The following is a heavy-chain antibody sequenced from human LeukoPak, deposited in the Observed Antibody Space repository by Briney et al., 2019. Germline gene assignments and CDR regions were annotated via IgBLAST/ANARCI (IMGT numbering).Heavy chain of an antibody. CDR2: ISSSSSYI. D-gene: IGHD4-17*01. V-gene: IGHV3-21*04. CDR1: GFTFSSYS. Sequence: PGGSLRLSCAASGFTFSSYSMNWVRQAPGKGLEWVSSISSSSSYIYYADSVKGRFTISRDNSKNTLYLQMNSLRAEDTAVYYCAKDTDYGDLRWGFFDYWGQGTLVTVSS. J-gene: IGHJ4*02. CDR3: AKDTDYGDLRWGFFDY.